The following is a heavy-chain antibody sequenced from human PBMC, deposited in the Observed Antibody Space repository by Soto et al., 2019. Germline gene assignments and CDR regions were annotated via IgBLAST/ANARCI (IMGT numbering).Heavy chain of an antibody. Sequence: SETLSLTCAVYGGSFSGYYWSWIRQPPGKGLEWIGEINHSGSTNYNPSLKSRVTISVDTSKNQFSLKLSSVTAADTAVYYCARGWIRLYGGNPIWFDPWGQGTLVTVSS. CDR1: GGSFSGYY. CDR2: INHSGST. V-gene: IGHV4-34*01. CDR3: ARGWIRLYGGNPIWFDP. J-gene: IGHJ5*02. D-gene: IGHD5-18*01.